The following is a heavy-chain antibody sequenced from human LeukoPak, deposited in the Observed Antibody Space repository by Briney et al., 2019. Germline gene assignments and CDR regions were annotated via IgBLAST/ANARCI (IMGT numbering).Heavy chain of an antibody. CDR1: GFTFSSYG. D-gene: IGHD3-22*01. Sequence: GGSLRLSCAASGFTFSSYGMHWVRQAPGKGLEWVAFIRYDGSNKYYADSVKGRFTISRDNSKNTLYLQMNSLRAEDTAVYYCARSRYYYDSSYYMDVWGKGTTVTISS. CDR2: IRYDGSNK. J-gene: IGHJ6*03. V-gene: IGHV3-30*02. CDR3: ARSRYYYDSSYYMDV.